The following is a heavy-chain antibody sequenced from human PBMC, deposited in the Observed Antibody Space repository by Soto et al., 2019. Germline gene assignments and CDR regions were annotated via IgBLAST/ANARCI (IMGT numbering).Heavy chain of an antibody. CDR2: IYYSGST. CDR3: ARLTTVTLSDFDY. J-gene: IGHJ4*02. Sequence: PSETLSLTCTVSGGSISSYCWSWIRQPPGKGLEWIGYIYYSGSTNYNPSLKSRVTISVDTSKNQFSLKLSSVTAADTAVYYCARLTTVTLSDFDYWGQGTLVTVSS. D-gene: IGHD4-4*01. V-gene: IGHV4-59*01. CDR1: GGSISSYC.